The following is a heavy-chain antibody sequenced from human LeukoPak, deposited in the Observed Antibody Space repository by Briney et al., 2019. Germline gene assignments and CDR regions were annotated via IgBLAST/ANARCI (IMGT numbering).Heavy chain of an antibody. Sequence: GASVKVSCKASGYTFTSYAISWVRQAPGQGLEWMGGIIPIFGTANYAQKFQGRVTITADESTSTAYMELSSLRSEDTAVYYCARDYGYYDSSYGYFDYWGQGTLVTVSS. CDR1: GYTFTSYA. D-gene: IGHD3-22*01. J-gene: IGHJ4*02. CDR2: IIPIFGTA. CDR3: ARDYGYYDSSYGYFDY. V-gene: IGHV1-69*13.